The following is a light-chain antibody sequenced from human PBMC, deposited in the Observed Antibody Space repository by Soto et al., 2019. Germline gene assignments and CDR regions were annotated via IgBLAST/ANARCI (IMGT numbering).Light chain of an antibody. CDR1: QDISKY. J-gene: IGKJ3*01. CDR3: QQYDNFPVT. V-gene: IGKV1-33*01. CDR2: DAS. Sequence: DIQMTQSPSSLSASVGDRVTITCQASQDISKYLNWYQQKPGKATKLLIYDASNLETGVPSRFSGSGSGTDFTFTISSLQPEDIATYYCQQYDNFPVTFGPGTKVDIK.